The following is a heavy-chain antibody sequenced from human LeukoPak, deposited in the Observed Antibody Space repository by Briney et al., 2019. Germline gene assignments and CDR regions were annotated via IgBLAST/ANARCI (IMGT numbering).Heavy chain of an antibody. J-gene: IGHJ4*02. CDR2: IYYSGST. V-gene: IGHV4-59*01. Sequence: PETLSLTCTVSGGSISSYYWSWIRQPPGKGLEWIGYIYYSGSTNYNPSLKSRVTISVDTSKNQFSLKLSSVTAADTAVYYCARDHGDGYNSFDYWGQGTLVTVSS. CDR3: ARDHGDGYNSFDY. D-gene: IGHD5-24*01. CDR1: GGSISSYY.